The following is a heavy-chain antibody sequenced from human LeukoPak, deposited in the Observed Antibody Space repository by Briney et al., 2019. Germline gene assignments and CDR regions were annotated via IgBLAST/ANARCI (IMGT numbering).Heavy chain of an antibody. Sequence: PGRSLRLSCAASGFTFSSYGMHWVRQAPGKGLEWVAVISYDGSNKYYADSVKGRFTISRDNSKNTLYLQMNSLRAEDTAVYYCAKDRAVAGPPFDYWGQGTLVTVSS. J-gene: IGHJ4*02. CDR2: ISYDGSNK. CDR3: AKDRAVAGPPFDY. D-gene: IGHD6-19*01. V-gene: IGHV3-30*18. CDR1: GFTFSSYG.